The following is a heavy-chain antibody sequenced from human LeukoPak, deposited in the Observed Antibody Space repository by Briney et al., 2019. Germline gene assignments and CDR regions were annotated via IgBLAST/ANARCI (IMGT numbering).Heavy chain of an antibody. CDR1: GFTFSTSW. J-gene: IGHJ4*02. D-gene: IGHD3-22*01. CDR3: VRDMGYYDKV. V-gene: IGHV3-74*01. CDR2: INTDGNTR. Sequence: PGGSLRLSCATSGFTFSTSWMHWVRQAPGKGLVWVSRINTDGNTRGYADSVKGRFTISRDNAKNTLYLQMNSLRAEDTAVYYCVRDMGYYDKVWGQGTLVTVSS.